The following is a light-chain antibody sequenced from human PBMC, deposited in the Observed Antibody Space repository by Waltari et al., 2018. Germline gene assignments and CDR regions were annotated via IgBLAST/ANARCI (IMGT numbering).Light chain of an antibody. CDR3: MQATHWPRT. J-gene: IGKJ1*01. CDR2: KIS. CDR1: QSLVHRDGNTY. V-gene: IGKV2-30*02. Sequence: VVMTQSPPSLSVTLGQPASISCMSSQSLVHRDGNTYLNWFQQRLGLSPMRLIYKISRRETGVPDRFSGSVSRTDFTLNISRVEAEDVAIYYCMQATHWPRTFGQGTKGEIK.